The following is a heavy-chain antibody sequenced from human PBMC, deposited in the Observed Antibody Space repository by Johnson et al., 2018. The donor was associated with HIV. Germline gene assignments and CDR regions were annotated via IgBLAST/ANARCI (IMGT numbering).Heavy chain of an antibody. V-gene: IGHV3-49*03. J-gene: IGHJ3*01. Sequence: VQLVEYGGGLVQPGRSLRLSCTASGFTFGDYAMSWFRQAPGKGLEWVGFIRSKAYGGTTEYAASVKGRFTISRDDYKSIAYLQMNSLRAEDTAVYFCANDVPYYYNIGSYHWSQGTLVTVSS. CDR3: ANDVPYYYNIGSYH. CDR2: IRSKAYGGTT. CDR1: GFTFGDYA. D-gene: IGHD3-10*01.